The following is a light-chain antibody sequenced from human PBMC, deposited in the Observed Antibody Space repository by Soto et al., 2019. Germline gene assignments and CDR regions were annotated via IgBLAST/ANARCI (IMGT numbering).Light chain of an antibody. Sequence: EIVLTQSPATLSLSPGERATLSCRASQSIGKYLAWYRQIPGQVPRLLIYDVSDRATGIPARFSGSGSGTDFTLTISSLEPEDFAVYYCQQRMSWPLTFGGGTKVESK. V-gene: IGKV3-11*01. CDR1: QSIGKY. J-gene: IGKJ4*01. CDR3: QQRMSWPLT. CDR2: DVS.